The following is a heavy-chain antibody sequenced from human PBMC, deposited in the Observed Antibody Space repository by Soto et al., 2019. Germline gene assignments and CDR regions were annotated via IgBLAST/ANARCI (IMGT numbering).Heavy chain of an antibody. V-gene: IGHV4-34*01. Sequence: QVQLQQWCAGLLKPSATLSLTCTVHGASFTGHYWSWVRQSPGKGLEWIGEMNHLGCSNYNPSLKSGVPLAVDTAKKQFSLNLRSVTAVDTAVYFCGGAEAGPNKYWGQGTLVTVSS. CDR2: MNHLGCS. CDR3: GGAEAGPNKY. CDR1: GASFTGHY. D-gene: IGHD6-13*01. J-gene: IGHJ4*02.